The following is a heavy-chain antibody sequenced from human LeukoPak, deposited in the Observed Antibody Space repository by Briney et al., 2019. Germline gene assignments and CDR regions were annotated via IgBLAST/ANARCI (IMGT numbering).Heavy chain of an antibody. J-gene: IGHJ4*02. CDR3: AKDLWFGESPFDY. D-gene: IGHD3-10*01. CDR2: IWYDGSNK. V-gene: IGHV3-33*06. Sequence: GGSLRLSCAASGFTFSSYGMHWVRQASGKGLEWVAVIWYDGSNKYYADSVKGRFTVSRDNSKNTLYLQMNSLRAEDTAVYYRAKDLWFGESPFDYWGQGTLVTVSS. CDR1: GFTFSSYG.